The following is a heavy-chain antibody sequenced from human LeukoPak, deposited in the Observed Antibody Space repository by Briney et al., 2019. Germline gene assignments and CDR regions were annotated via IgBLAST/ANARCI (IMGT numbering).Heavy chain of an antibody. V-gene: IGHV3-21*01. D-gene: IGHD2-21*02. CDR3: ARAGHYYFDY. J-gene: IGHJ4*02. CDR2: ISRSSRYI. Sequence: GGSLRVSCAASGFTFSNYSMNWVRQAPGKGVEWVSSISRSSRYIYYADSVKGRFTISRDNAKISLYLLMNSLRAEDTAVYYCARAGHYYFDYWGQGTLVTVSS. CDR1: GFTFSNYS.